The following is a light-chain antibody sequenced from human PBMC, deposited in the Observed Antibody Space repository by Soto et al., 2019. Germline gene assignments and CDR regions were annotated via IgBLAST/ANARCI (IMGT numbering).Light chain of an antibody. CDR1: SSDVGAYNY. Sequence: QSALTQPASVSGSPGQSITISCTGTSSDVGAYNYVSWYQQHPGKAPKVIILDVSNRPSGVSNRFSGSKSGNTASLTISGLQAEDEADYYCSSYTTSSTLYVFGTGTKLTVL. J-gene: IGLJ1*01. CDR3: SSYTTSSTLYV. V-gene: IGLV2-14*01. CDR2: DVS.